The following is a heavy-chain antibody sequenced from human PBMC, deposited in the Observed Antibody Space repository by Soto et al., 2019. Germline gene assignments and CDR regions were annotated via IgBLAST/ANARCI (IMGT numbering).Heavy chain of an antibody. D-gene: IGHD4-17*01. CDR2: IYYSGRT. Sequence: SETLSLTCTVSGGSISPYYWSWIRQPPGKGLEWIGFIYYSGRTSYNPSLKSRVTISVDTSKNQFSLNLSSVAAADTAVYYCARDLRFQGHDYADYLGYGMDVWGQGTTVTVSS. J-gene: IGHJ6*02. V-gene: IGHV4-59*01. CDR1: GGSISPYY. CDR3: ARDLRFQGHDYADYLGYGMDV.